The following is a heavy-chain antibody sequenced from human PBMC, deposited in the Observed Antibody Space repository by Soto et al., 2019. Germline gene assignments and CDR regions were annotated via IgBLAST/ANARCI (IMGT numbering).Heavy chain of an antibody. Sequence: QGPLVQSGAELKKPGASVNISCTASGFTFSDNLINWVRQVPGQGLEWMGWLNPDTGNTRYSEAFQGRVTISRHPAASIAYLELSGLENEDAALYFCARDIQSVGPRANGAFDVWGQGTMITVSS. J-gene: IGHJ3*01. V-gene: IGHV1-3*01. CDR1: GFTFSDNL. CDR3: ARDIQSVGPRANGAFDV. CDR2: LNPDTGNT. D-gene: IGHD5-18*01.